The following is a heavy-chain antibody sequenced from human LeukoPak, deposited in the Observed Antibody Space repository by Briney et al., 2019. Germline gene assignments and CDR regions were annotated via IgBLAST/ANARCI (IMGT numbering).Heavy chain of an antibody. J-gene: IGHJ4*02. V-gene: IGHV3-9*01. CDR1: GFTFDNYA. D-gene: IGHD6-19*01. Sequence: GGSLRLSCAASGFTFDNYAMHWVRQAPGKGLEWVSGISWNSGSIGYADSVKGRFTISRDNAKNSLYLQMNSLRAEDTAVYYCARTSYSGGWYFFDYWGQGTLVTVSS. CDR2: ISWNSGSI. CDR3: ARTSYSGGWYFFDY.